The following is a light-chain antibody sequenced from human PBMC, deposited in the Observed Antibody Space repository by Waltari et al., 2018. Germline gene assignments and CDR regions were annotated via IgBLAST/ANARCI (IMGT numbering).Light chain of an antibody. J-gene: IGKJ1*01. V-gene: IGKV4-1*01. CDR1: HSLLNMSSKRKF. Sequence: DVVMTQSPDSLAVSLGETAAINCKSSHSLLNMSSKRKFLAWYQQKPGQPAKLLVYLASTRECGVPYRFIGIGSGTDFTLTISSLQTEDVAVYFCQQYYDLPWTFGQGTKVEIK. CDR2: LAS. CDR3: QQYYDLPWT.